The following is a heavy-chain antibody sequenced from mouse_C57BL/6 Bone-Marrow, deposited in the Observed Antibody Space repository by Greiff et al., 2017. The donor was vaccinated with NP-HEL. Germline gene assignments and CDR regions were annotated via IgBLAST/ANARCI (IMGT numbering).Heavy chain of an antibody. J-gene: IGHJ2*01. Sequence: VQLQQSGAELVRPGTSVKVSCKASGYAFTNYLIEWVKQRPGQGLEWIGVINPGSGGTNYNEKFKGKATLTADKSSSTAYMQLSSLTSEDSAVYFGARDNSNYEFDYWGQGTTLTVSS. V-gene: IGHV1-54*01. CDR1: GYAFTNYL. CDR3: ARDNSNYEFDY. D-gene: IGHD2-5*01. CDR2: INPGSGGT.